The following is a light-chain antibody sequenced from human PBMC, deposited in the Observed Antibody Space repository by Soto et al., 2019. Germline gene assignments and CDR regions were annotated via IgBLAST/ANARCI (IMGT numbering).Light chain of an antibody. Sequence: EVVMTQSPATLSVSPGERATLSCRASQTVSRNLAWYQQRPGQAPRLLIYGTSTRATGVPARFSGSGSGTDFTLTISSLQAADFAVYHCQHYNNWPITFGQGTRLEIK. CDR2: GTS. V-gene: IGKV3-15*01. J-gene: IGKJ5*01. CDR1: QTVSRN. CDR3: QHYNNWPIT.